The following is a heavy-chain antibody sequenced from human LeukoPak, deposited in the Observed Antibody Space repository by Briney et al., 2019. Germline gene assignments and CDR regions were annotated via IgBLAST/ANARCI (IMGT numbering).Heavy chain of an antibody. CDR1: LYTFTNFV. J-gene: IGHJ6*03. CDR3: ARDAELDYDYWNDYGRYSYMDV. V-gene: IGHV1-18*01. Sequence: GAAKVSCKASLYTFTNFVISWVRQAPGQGLEWVGWIIGYNGITNYAKKVQGRVTMTTETATSTAYMELRRLRTDDTAVYYCARDAELDYDYWNDYGRYSYMDVWGKGTTVTVSS. D-gene: IGHD3-3*01. CDR2: IIGYNGIT.